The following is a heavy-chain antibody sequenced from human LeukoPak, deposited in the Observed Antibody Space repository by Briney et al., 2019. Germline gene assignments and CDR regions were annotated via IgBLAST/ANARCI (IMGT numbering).Heavy chain of an antibody. CDR2: ISSSSSYI. CDR3: ALASLYYDFWSGLRGPFDP. J-gene: IGHJ5*02. V-gene: IGHV3-21*04. D-gene: IGHD3-3*01. CDR1: GFTFSSYS. Sequence: PGGSLRLSCAASGFTFSSYSMNWVRQAPGKGLEWVSSISSSSSYIYYADSVKGRFTISRDNAKNSLYLQMNSLRAEDTAVYYCALASLYYDFWSGLRGPFDPWGQGTLVTVSS.